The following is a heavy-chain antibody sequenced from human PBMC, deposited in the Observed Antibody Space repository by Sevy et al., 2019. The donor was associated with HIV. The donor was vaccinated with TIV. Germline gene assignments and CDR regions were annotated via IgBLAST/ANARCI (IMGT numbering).Heavy chain of an antibody. V-gene: IGHV3-48*02. J-gene: IGHJ4*02. CDR3: ARDGGTTTEAKGLDY. CDR2: ISYSSGLI. Sequence: GGSLRLSCVASGFSISSYSVNWVRQAPGKGLEWVSYISYSSGLIYYADSVQGRFTTSRDKAKNSLYLHMNSLRDEDTAVYYCARDGGTTTEAKGLDYWGQGILVTVSS. D-gene: IGHD4-17*01. CDR1: GFSISSYS.